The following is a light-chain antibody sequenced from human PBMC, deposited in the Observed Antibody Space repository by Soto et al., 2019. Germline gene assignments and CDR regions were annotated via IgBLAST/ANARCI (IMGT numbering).Light chain of an antibody. J-gene: IGKJ4*01. Sequence: DIVMTQSPDSLAVSLGERATINCKSSQSVLSSSNNKNFLTWFQQKQGQPPKPLIHWASTRESGVPDRFSGSGSGTDFTLTISNLQAEDVAVYYCQQYYGAPLTFGGGTRVQIK. CDR3: QQYYGAPLT. V-gene: IGKV4-1*01. CDR1: QSVLSSSNNKNF. CDR2: WAS.